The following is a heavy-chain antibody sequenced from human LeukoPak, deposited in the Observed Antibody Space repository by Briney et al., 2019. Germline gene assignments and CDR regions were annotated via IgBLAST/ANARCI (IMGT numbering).Heavy chain of an antibody. CDR1: GYTFTSYD. D-gene: IGHD3-10*01. Sequence: GASVKVSCKASGYTFTSYDISWVRQATGQGLEWMGWMNPNSGNTGYAQKFQGRVTMTRNTSISTAYMELSSLRSEDTAVYYCARGVLWFGELLPYYYMDVWGKGTTVTVSS. CDR2: MNPNSGNT. J-gene: IGHJ6*03. CDR3: ARGVLWFGELLPYYYMDV. V-gene: IGHV1-8*01.